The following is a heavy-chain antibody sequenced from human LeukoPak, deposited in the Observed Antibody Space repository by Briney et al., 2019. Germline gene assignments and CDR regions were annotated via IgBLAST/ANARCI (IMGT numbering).Heavy chain of an antibody. Sequence: GGSLRLSCAASGFTFSSHWMHWVRQAPGKGLVWVSRINNDGTNTKYADSVKGRFTISRDNAKNMLFLQMNSLRAEDTAVYYCARGLGGPMVRAWGQGTLVTVSS. J-gene: IGHJ5*02. CDR2: INNDGTNT. V-gene: IGHV3-74*03. CDR1: GFTFSSHW. D-gene: IGHD4/OR15-4a*01. CDR3: ARGLGGPMVRA.